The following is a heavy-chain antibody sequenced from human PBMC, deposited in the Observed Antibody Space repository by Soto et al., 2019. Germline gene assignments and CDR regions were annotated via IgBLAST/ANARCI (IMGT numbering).Heavy chain of an antibody. V-gene: IGHV3-23*01. CDR1: GFTFSSYA. Sequence: EVQLLESGGGLVQPGGSLRLSCAASGFTFSSYAMSWGRQAPGKGREWVSGISGIDGITYYAYSLKGRFTISSDNSQNTLYLQINSLRAEDTAVYYCAKESREGHFDYWGQGTLVTVSS. J-gene: IGHJ4*02. CDR3: AKESREGHFDY. CDR2: ISGIDGIT.